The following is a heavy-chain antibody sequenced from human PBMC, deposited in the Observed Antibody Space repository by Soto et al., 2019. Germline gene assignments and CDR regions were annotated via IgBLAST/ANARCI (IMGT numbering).Heavy chain of an antibody. Sequence: GGSLRLSCAASGFSFSSYGMHWVRQAPGKGLEWVAVISYDGSNEYYADSVKGRFTISRDNSKNTLSLQMNSLRAEDTAVYYCATLRELFDYWGQGTLVTVSS. CDR2: ISYDGSNE. J-gene: IGHJ4*02. CDR1: GFSFSSYG. CDR3: ATLRELFDY. V-gene: IGHV3-30*03. D-gene: IGHD1-7*01.